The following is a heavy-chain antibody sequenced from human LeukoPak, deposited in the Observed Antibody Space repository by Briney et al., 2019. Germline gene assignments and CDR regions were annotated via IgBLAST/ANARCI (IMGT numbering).Heavy chain of an antibody. CDR3: ARGRSTVGHDY. J-gene: IGHJ4*02. CDR2: TYYRSKWCN. Sequence: SQTLSLTCAISGDSVSTNTVTWNWIRQSPSRGLEWLGRTYYRSKWCNDYALSVRGRITINPDTSKNQFSLQQTSMTPEDTAVYFCARGRSTVGHDYWGQGTLVTVSS. D-gene: IGHD3-3*01. V-gene: IGHV6-1*01. CDR1: GDSVSTNTVT.